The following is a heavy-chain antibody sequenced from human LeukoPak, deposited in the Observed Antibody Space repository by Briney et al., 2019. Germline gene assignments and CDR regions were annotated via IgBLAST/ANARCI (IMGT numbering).Heavy chain of an antibody. Sequence: SETLSLTCTVSGGSTSSYYWSWIRQPAGKGLEWIGRIYTSGSTNYTPSLKSRVTMSVDTSKNQFSLKLSSVTAADTAVYYCARDNTWLGNWFDPWGQGTLVTVSS. V-gene: IGHV4-4*07. CDR2: IYTSGST. CDR3: ARDNTWLGNWFDP. CDR1: GGSTSSYY. D-gene: IGHD6-19*01. J-gene: IGHJ5*02.